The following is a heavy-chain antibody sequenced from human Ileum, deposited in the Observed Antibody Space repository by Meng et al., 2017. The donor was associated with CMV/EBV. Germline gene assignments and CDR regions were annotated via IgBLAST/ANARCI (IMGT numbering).Heavy chain of an antibody. D-gene: IGHD2-8*02. CDR1: GFTFSSYW. J-gene: IGHJ4*02. V-gene: IGHV3-7*01. CDR2: IKSDGNEK. Sequence: GESLKISCVASGFTFSSYWMTWVRQAPGKGLEWVASIKSDGNEKNYVDSVKGRFTISRDNNKNSLFLQMNSLRAEDTAVYYCVRDWTAGYCTGISCYPQYWGQRTLVTVSS. CDR3: VRDWTAGYCTGISCYPQY.